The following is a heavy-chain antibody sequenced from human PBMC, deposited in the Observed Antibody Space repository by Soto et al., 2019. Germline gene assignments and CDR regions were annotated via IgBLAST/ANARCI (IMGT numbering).Heavy chain of an antibody. CDR1: GGSISSYY. Sequence: PSETLSLTCTVSGGSISSYYWSWIRQPAGKGLEWIGRIYTSGSTHYNPSLKSRVTLSVDTSKNQFSLKLTSVTAADTAVYFCAGDQGYYYSGTDVWGQGTTVTVS. CDR3: AGDQGYYYSGTDV. J-gene: IGHJ6*02. CDR2: IYTSGST. V-gene: IGHV4-4*07.